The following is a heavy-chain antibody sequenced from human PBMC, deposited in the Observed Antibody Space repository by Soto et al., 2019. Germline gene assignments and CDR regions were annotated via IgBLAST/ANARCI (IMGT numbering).Heavy chain of an antibody. D-gene: IGHD3-10*01. V-gene: IGHV3-23*01. CDR2: ISGSGGST. CDR3: AKARQSYYYGSGRNPLYYYMDV. CDR1: GFTFSSYA. J-gene: IGHJ6*03. Sequence: EVQLLESGGGLVQPGGSLRLSCAASGFTFSSYAMSWVRQAPGKGLEWVSAISGSGGSTYYADSVKGRFTISRDNSKNTLYLQMNSLRAEDTAVYYCAKARQSYYYGSGRNPLYYYMDVWGKGTTVTVSS.